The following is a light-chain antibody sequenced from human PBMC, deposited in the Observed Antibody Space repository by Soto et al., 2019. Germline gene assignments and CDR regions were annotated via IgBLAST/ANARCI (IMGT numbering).Light chain of an antibody. CDR1: SSDVGDFDC. Sequence: QSALTQPASVSGSPGQSITISCTGTSSDVGDFDCVSWYQQHPGKAPKLMIYEVSDRPSGVSNRFSGSKSGDTASLTISGLQAEDEADYYCNSYINTTIPVFGGGTKVTVL. V-gene: IGLV2-14*01. CDR3: NSYINTTIPV. J-gene: IGLJ3*02. CDR2: EVS.